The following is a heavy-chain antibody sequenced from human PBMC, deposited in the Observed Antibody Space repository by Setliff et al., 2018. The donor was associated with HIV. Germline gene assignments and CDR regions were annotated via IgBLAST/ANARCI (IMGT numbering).Heavy chain of an antibody. Sequence: PSETLSLTCAVYGVSFNDYYWSWIRQPPGKGLEWIGEVNHSGRTNYNPSLRRRVIVSVDTSKNQFSLNLTSVTAADTAVYYCARGPWGRGENYAGLPFDNWGQGKLVTVSS. CDR3: ARGPWGRGENYAGLPFDN. D-gene: IGHD3-16*01. CDR2: VNHSGRT. CDR1: GVSFNDYY. J-gene: IGHJ4*02. V-gene: IGHV4-34*01.